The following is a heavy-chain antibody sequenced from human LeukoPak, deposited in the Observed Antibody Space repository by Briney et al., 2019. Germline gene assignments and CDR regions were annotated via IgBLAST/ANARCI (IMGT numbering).Heavy chain of an antibody. D-gene: IGHD3-9*01. V-gene: IGHV4-34*01. CDR1: GGSFSGYY. J-gene: IGHJ4*02. CDR2: INHSGST. CDR3: ARGGYYDILTGYYAR. Sequence: SETLSLTCAVYGGSFSGYYWSWIRQPPGKGLEWIGEINHSGSTNYNPSLKSRVTISVDTSKNQLSLKLSSVTAADTAVYYCARGGYYDILTGYYARWGQGTLVTVSS.